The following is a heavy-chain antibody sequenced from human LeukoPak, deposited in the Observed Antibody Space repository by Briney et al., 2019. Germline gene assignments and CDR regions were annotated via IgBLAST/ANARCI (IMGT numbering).Heavy chain of an antibody. D-gene: IGHD2-2*01. J-gene: IGHJ4*02. Sequence: GGSLRLSCAASGFTFSSYWMSWVRQAPGKGLEWVANIKQDGSEKYYVDSVKGRFTISRDNAKNSPYLQMNSLRAEDTAVYYCARVVDDIVVVPAAMDYWGQGTLVTVSS. V-gene: IGHV3-7*03. CDR2: IKQDGSEK. CDR3: ARVVDDIVVVPAAMDY. CDR1: GFTFSSYW.